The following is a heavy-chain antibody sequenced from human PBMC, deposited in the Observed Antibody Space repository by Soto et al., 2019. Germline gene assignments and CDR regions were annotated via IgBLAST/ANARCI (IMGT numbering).Heavy chain of an antibody. Sequence: SVKVSCKASGFTFTSSAMQWVRQARGQRLEWIGWIVVGSGNTNYAQKFQERVTITRDMSTSTAYMELSSLRSEDTAVYYCAADPIVVGPAAQFGGLDAFESWGQGTMVTVSS. D-gene: IGHD2-2*01. CDR2: IVVGSGNT. J-gene: IGHJ3*02. V-gene: IGHV1-58*02. CDR1: GFTFTSSA. CDR3: AADPIVVGPAAQFGGLDAFES.